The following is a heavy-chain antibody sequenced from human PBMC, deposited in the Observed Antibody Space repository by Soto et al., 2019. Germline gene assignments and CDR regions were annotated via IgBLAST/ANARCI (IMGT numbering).Heavy chain of an antibody. D-gene: IGHD5-18*01. CDR1: GYSISLGYS. Sequence: SETLSLTCAVSGYSISLGYSWSWIRQPPGKGLEWIGYIYPSGMPFYNPSLRSRVTISIDRSNDQFSLNLKSVTAADTAVYYCARERGGYGLFDSWGQGTLVTVSS. J-gene: IGHJ4*02. V-gene: IGHV4-30-2*01. CDR3: ARERGGYGLFDS. CDR2: IYPSGMP.